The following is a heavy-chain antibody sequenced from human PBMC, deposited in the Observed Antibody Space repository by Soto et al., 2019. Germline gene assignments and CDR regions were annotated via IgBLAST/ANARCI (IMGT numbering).Heavy chain of an antibody. Sequence: QVQLVQSGAEVKKPGASVKVSCKASGYTFTSYYMHWVRQAPGQGLEWMGIINPSGGRTSYAQKFQGRVTMTRDTSTSTVYMELSSLRSEDTAVYYWAVDYGDYFYYFDYWGQGTLVTVSS. CDR1: GYTFTSYY. D-gene: IGHD4-17*01. CDR3: AVDYGDYFYYFDY. J-gene: IGHJ4*02. CDR2: INPSGGRT. V-gene: IGHV1-46*03.